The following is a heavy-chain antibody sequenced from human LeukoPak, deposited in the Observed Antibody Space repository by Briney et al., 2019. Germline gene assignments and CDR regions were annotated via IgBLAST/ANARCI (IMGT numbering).Heavy chain of an antibody. D-gene: IGHD6-13*01. V-gene: IGHV3-9*01. J-gene: IGHJ5*02. CDR3: AKGIYSSSWYMFDP. CDR2: ISWNSGSI. Sequence: GGSLRLSCAASGFTFDDYAMQWVRQAPGKGLEWVSGISWNSGSIGYADSVKGRFTISRDNAKNTLYLQMNSLRAEDTAVYYCAKGIYSSSWYMFDPWGQGTLVTVSS. CDR1: GFTFDDYA.